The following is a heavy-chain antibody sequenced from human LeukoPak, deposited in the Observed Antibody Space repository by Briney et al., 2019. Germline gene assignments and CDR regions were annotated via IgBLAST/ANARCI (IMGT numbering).Heavy chain of an antibody. J-gene: IGHJ4*02. CDR2: IYYSGST. V-gene: IGHV4-59*01. CDR3: ARTGSYSSGWYDY. D-gene: IGHD6-19*01. Sequence: PSETLSLTCTVSGGSISSYYWSWIRQPPGKGLEWIGYIYYSGSTNYNPSLKSRVTISVDTSKNQFSLKLSSVTAADTAVYYCARTGSYSSGWYDYRGQGTLVTVSS. CDR1: GGSISSYY.